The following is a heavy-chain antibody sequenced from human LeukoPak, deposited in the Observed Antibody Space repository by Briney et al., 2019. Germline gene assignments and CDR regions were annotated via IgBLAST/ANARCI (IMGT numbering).Heavy chain of an antibody. V-gene: IGHV4-4*07. D-gene: IGHD2-15*01. CDR3: ARDQGYCSGGSCYSNLHFDY. CDR1: GGSISSYY. Sequence: SETLSLTCTVSGGSISSYYWSWIRQPAGEGLEWIVRIYTSGSTNYNPSPKSRVTMSVDTSKNQFSLKLSSVTAADTAVYYCARDQGYCSGGSCYSNLHFDYWGQGTLVTVSS. J-gene: IGHJ4*02. CDR2: IYTSGST.